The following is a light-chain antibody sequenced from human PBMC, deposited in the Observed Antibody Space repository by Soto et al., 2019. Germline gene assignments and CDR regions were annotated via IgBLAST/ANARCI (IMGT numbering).Light chain of an antibody. CDR1: SSDVGGYNY. V-gene: IGLV2-11*01. J-gene: IGLJ1*01. CDR2: DVS. CDR3: CSYAGGYTYV. Sequence: QSALTQPRSVSGSPGQSVTISCTGTSSDVGGYNYVSWYQQHPGKAPKLMIYDVSKRPSGVPDRFSGSKSGNTASLTISGLQAEDAADYYCCSYAGGYTYVFGTGTKLTVL.